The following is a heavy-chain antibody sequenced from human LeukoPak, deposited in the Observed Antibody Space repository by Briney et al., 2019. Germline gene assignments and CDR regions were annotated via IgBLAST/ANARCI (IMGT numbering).Heavy chain of an antibody. V-gene: IGHV3-7*03. CDR1: GFTFSSYW. D-gene: IGHD4-23*01. CDR3: ARPGGGFYYYYGMDV. Sequence: GGSLRLSCAASGFTFSSYWMSWVRQAPGKGLEWVANIKQDGSEKYYVDSVKGRFTISRDNAKNSLYLQMNSLRAEDTAVYYCARPGGGFYYYYGMDVWGQGTTVTVSS. CDR2: IKQDGSEK. J-gene: IGHJ6*02.